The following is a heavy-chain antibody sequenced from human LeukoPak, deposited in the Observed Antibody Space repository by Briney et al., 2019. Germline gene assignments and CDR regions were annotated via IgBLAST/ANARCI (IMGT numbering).Heavy chain of an antibody. Sequence: GGSLRLSCAASGFTFSSYSMNWVRQAPGKGLEWVSSISSSSSYIYYADSVKGRFTISRDNAKNSLYLQMNSLRAEDTAVYYCARDYMGELIVFDYWGQGTLVTVSS. CDR1: GFTFSSYS. CDR2: ISSSSSYI. V-gene: IGHV3-21*04. CDR3: ARDYMGELIVFDY. D-gene: IGHD3-16*01. J-gene: IGHJ4*02.